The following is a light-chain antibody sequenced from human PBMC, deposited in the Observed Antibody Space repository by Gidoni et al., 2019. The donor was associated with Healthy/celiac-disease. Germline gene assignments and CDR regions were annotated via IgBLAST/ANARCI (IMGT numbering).Light chain of an antibody. Sequence: EIVITQSLATLSLSPGERANLSCSASQSVSSNLAWYQQKPGQAPSPLIYGASTRATGIPARFSGSGSGTEYTLTISSLQSEDFVVYYCQQYNNWPPITFGQGTRLEIK. V-gene: IGKV3-15*01. J-gene: IGKJ5*01. CDR2: GAS. CDR1: QSVSSN. CDR3: QQYNNWPPIT.